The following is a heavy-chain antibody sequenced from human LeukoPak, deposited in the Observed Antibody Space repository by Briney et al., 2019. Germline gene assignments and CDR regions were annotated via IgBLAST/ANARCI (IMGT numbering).Heavy chain of an antibody. D-gene: IGHD5-24*01. Sequence: SETLSLTCAVYGGSFSGYYWSWIRQPPGKGLEWIGEINHSGSTNYNPSLKSRVTISVDTSKNQFSLKLSSVTAADTAVYYCARGWATSLFDYWGQGTLVTVSS. CDR3: ARGWATSLFDY. CDR1: GGSFSGYY. CDR2: INHSGST. V-gene: IGHV4-34*01. J-gene: IGHJ4*02.